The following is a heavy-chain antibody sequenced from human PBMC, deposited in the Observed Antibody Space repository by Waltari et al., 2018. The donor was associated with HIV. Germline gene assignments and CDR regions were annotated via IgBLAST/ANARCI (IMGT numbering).Heavy chain of an antibody. CDR1: GGSFSGYY. D-gene: IGHD2-15*01. V-gene: IGHV4-34*01. Sequence: QVQLQQWGAGLLKPSETLSLTCAVHGGSFSGYYWRWIRQPPGKGLEWIGEIKHSGSTNYNPSLKSRVTISVDTSKNQFSLKLSSVTAADTAVYYCARGGREQLLSLHVWFDPWGQGTLVTVSS. J-gene: IGHJ5*02. CDR2: IKHSGST. CDR3: ARGGREQLLSLHVWFDP.